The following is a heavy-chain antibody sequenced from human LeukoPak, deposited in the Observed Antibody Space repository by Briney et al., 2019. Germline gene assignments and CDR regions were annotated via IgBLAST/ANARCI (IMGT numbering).Heavy chain of an antibody. V-gene: IGHV3-48*01. CDR1: GFTFSSYG. J-gene: IGHJ4*02. CDR2: ISSYSTTI. D-gene: IGHD1-26*01. Sequence: GGSLRLSCAASGFTFSSYGMNWVRQAPGKGLEWVSYISSYSTTIYYADSVKGRFAISRDNAKNALYLQMNSLRAEDTAVYYCAKDLRGSHDYWGQGTLVTVSA. CDR3: AKDLRGSHDY.